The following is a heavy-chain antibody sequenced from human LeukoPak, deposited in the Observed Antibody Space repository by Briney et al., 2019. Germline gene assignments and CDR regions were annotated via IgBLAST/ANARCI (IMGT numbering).Heavy chain of an antibody. CDR1: GYSISSGYY. V-gene: IGHV4-38-2*01. J-gene: IGHJ4*02. CDR2: IYHSGST. Sequence: SETLSLTCAVSGYSISSGYYWGWIRQPPGKGLEWIGSIYHSGSTYYNPSLKSRVTISVDTSKNQLSLKLNSVTAADTAMYYCARLSGSLLFDYWGQGTLVTVSS. CDR3: ARLSGSLLFDY. D-gene: IGHD1-26*01.